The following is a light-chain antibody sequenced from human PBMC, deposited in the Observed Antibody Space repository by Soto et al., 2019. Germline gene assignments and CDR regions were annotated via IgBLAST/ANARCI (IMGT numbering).Light chain of an antibody. CDR2: EVT. CDR3: SSYTISSTLVV. J-gene: IGLJ3*02. Sequence: QSALTQPASVSGSPGQSITISCTGTNIDVGGYNYVSWYQQHPGKAPKLMIYEVTYRPSGVSNRFSGSKSGNTASLTISGLQAEYEADYYCSSYTISSTLVVFGGGTKVTVL. V-gene: IGLV2-14*01. CDR1: NIDVGGYNY.